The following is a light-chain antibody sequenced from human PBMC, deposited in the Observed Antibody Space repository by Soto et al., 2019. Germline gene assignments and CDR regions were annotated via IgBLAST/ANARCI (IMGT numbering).Light chain of an antibody. CDR2: DAS. CDR3: QHYSSYSRT. Sequence: DIQMSQSPSTLSASVGDRVTNTCRASQSISNSLAWYQQKPGKAPNLLLSDASTLERGVPSRFSGSGSGTEFTLTISSLQPDDFATYYCQHYSSYSRTFGQGTNVAIK. CDR1: QSISNS. V-gene: IGKV1-5*01. J-gene: IGKJ1*01.